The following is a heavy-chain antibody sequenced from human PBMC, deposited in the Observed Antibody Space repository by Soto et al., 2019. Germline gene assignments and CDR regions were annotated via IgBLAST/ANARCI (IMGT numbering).Heavy chain of an antibody. V-gene: IGHV3-53*01. J-gene: IGHJ6*02. CDR2: IYSGGST. CDR3: ASSHYYYYYGMDV. CDR1: GFTVSSNY. Sequence: GGSLRLSCAASGFTVSSNYMSWVRQAPGKGLEWVSVIYSGGSTYYADSVKGRFTISRDNSKNTLYLQMNSLRAEDTAVYYWASSHYYYYYGMDVWGQGTTVTVAS.